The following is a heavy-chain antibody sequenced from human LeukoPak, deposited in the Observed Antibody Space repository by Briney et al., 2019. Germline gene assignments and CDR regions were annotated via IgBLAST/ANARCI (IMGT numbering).Heavy chain of an antibody. CDR2: IYYSGST. D-gene: IGHD3-10*01. Sequence: SETLSLTCTVSGGSISSYYWSWIRQPPGKGLEWIGYIYYSGSTNYNPSLKSRVTISVDTSKNQFSLKLSSVTAADTAVYYCARFIRTREFDYWGQGTLVTVSS. J-gene: IGHJ4*02. CDR1: GGSISSYY. V-gene: IGHV4-59*01. CDR3: ARFIRTREFDY.